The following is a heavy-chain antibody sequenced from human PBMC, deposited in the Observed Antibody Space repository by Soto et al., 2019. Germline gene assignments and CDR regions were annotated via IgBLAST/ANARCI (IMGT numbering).Heavy chain of an antibody. CDR1: GFTFSSYA. D-gene: IGHD6-13*01. Sequence: EVQLLESGGGLVQPGGSLRLSCAASGFTFSSYAMSWVRQAPGKGLEWVSLMSGSGGGTYYADSVKGRFTISRDNAKNTLYLRMISLRAEDTAVYYCAKRASAAAPDYWGQGTLVTVSS. V-gene: IGHV3-23*01. J-gene: IGHJ4*02. CDR2: MSGSGGGT. CDR3: AKRASAAAPDY.